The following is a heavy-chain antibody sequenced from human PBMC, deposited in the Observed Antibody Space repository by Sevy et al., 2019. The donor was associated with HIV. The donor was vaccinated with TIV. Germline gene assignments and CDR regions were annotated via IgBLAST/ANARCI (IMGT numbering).Heavy chain of an antibody. CDR3: ARENKGLIAVAVSYYYYYYMDV. Sequence: SETLSLTCTVSGGSISSYYWSWIRQPAGKGLEWIGRIYTSGSTNYNPSLKSRVTMSVDTSKNQFSLKLSSVTAADTAVYYCARENKGLIAVAVSYYYYYYMDVWGKGTTVTVSS. CDR2: IYTSGST. J-gene: IGHJ6*03. D-gene: IGHD6-19*01. CDR1: GGSISSYY. V-gene: IGHV4-4*07.